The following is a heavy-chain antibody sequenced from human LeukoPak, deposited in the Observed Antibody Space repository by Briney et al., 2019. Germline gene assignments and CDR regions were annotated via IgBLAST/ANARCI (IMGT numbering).Heavy chain of an antibody. Sequence: PSETLSLTCTVSGGSISSGSYYWSWIRQPAGKGLEWIGCIYTSGSTNYNPSLKSRVTISVDTSKNQFSLKLSSVTAADTAVYYCARGMTAIPRLGWFDPWGQGTLVTVSS. D-gene: IGHD2-21*02. CDR2: IYTSGST. J-gene: IGHJ5*02. CDR3: ARGMTAIPRLGWFDP. V-gene: IGHV4-61*02. CDR1: GGSISSGSYY.